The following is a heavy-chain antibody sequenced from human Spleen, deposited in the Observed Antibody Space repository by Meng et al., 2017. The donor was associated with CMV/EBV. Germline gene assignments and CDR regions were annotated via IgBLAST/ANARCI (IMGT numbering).Heavy chain of an antibody. Sequence: ASVKVSCKASGYTFTGYYMHWVRQAPGQGLEWMGWISAYNGNTNYAQKLQGRVTMTTDTSTSTAYMELRSLRSDDTAVYYCARAYYYDSSGPWGYYGMDVWGQGTTVTVSS. D-gene: IGHD3-22*01. CDR1: GYTFTGYY. J-gene: IGHJ6*02. V-gene: IGHV1-18*04. CDR2: ISAYNGNT. CDR3: ARAYYYDSSGPWGYYGMDV.